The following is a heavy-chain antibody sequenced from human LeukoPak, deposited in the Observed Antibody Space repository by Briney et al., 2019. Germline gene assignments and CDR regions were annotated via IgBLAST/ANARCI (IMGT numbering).Heavy chain of an antibody. D-gene: IGHD2-2*01. V-gene: IGHV3-74*01. CDR3: AKDGGYCSSTSCYAWFDP. CDR2: TNSDGSTI. Sequence: GGSLRLSCAASGFTFSSYWMHWARRDPGRGLVWVSRTNSDGSTISYADSVKGRFTISRDNSKNTLYLQMNSLRAEDTAVYYCAKDGGYCSSTSCYAWFDPWGQGTLVTVSS. J-gene: IGHJ5*02. CDR1: GFTFSSYW.